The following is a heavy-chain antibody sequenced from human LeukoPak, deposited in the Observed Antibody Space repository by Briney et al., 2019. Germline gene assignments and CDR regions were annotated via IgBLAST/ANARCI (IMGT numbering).Heavy chain of an antibody. D-gene: IGHD3-22*01. J-gene: IGHJ4*02. CDR2: ISVYNGNT. CDR1: AYTFTSYA. V-gene: IGHV1-18*01. CDR3: ARDGSVSSGYPNY. Sequence: ASVKVSCKASAYTFTSYAISWMRQAPGQGLEWMGWISVYNGNTNYAQKFQGRVTMTTDTSTNTAYMELRSLRSDDTAVYYCARDGSVSSGYPNYWGQGTLVTVSS.